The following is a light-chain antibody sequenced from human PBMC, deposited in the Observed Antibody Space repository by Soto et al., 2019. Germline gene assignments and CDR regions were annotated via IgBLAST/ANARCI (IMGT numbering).Light chain of an antibody. CDR1: SSDIGIYHY. CDR2: EVS. CDR3: SSYTSSATLI. V-gene: IGLV2-14*01. J-gene: IGLJ2*01. Sequence: ALAQPASVSGSPGQSITISCTGTSSDIGIYHYVSWFQQHPGKAPKLIIYEVSYRPSGISNRFSGSQSGNTASLTISGLQAEDEADYYCSSYTSSATLIFGGGTKVTVL.